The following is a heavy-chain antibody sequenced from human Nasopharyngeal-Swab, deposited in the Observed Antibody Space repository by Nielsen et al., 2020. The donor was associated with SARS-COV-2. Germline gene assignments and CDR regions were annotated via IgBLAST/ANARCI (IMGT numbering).Heavy chain of an antibody. V-gene: IGHV3-30*03. Sequence: GGSLRLSCAASGFTFSSYGMHWVRQAPGKGLEWVAVISYDGSNKYYADSVKGRFTISRDNSKNTLYLQMNSLRAEDTAVYYCARDQDSSSYFDYWSQGTLVTVSS. CDR2: ISYDGSNK. J-gene: IGHJ4*02. D-gene: IGHD6-6*01. CDR1: GFTFSSYG. CDR3: ARDQDSSSYFDY.